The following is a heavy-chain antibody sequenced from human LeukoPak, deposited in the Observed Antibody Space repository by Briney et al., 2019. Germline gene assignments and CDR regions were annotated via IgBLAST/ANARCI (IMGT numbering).Heavy chain of an antibody. Sequence: GGSLRLSCAASGFTFDDYAMHWVRRAPGKGLEWVSLISWDGGSTYYADSVKGRFTISRDSSKNSLYLQMNSLRAEDTALYYCAKERYSYGYDAFDIWGQGTMVTVSS. CDR2: ISWDGGST. J-gene: IGHJ3*02. CDR1: GFTFDDYA. V-gene: IGHV3-43D*03. CDR3: AKERYSYGYDAFDI. D-gene: IGHD5-18*01.